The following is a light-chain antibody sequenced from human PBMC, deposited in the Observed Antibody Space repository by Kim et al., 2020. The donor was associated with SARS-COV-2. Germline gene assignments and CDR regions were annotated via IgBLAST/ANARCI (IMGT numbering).Light chain of an antibody. Sequence: ATINCKSSQSVLYSSNSKNYLAWYQQRPGQPPKLLVSWTSSREAGVPDRFSGSGSGTDFNLTISSLQAEDVAVYYCQQYYGTPWTFGQGTKVDIK. CDR2: WTS. CDR3: QQYYGTPWT. V-gene: IGKV4-1*01. J-gene: IGKJ1*01. CDR1: QSVLYSSNSKNY.